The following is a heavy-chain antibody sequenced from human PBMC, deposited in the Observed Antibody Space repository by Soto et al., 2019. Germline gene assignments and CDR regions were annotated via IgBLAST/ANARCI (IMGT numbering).Heavy chain of an antibody. D-gene: IGHD6-13*01. V-gene: IGHV1-69*13. Sequence: SVKVSCKASGGTFSSYAISWVRQAPGQGLEWMGGIIPIFGTANYAQKFQGRVTITADESTSTAYMELSSLRSEDTAVYYCAGIAAAGTDYYYYYGMDVWGQGTTVTVSS. CDR3: AGIAAAGTDYYYYYGMDV. CDR2: IIPIFGTA. CDR1: GGTFSSYA. J-gene: IGHJ6*02.